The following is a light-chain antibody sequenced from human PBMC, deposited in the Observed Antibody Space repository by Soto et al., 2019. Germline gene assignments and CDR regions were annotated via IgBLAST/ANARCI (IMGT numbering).Light chain of an antibody. J-gene: IGKJ1*01. Sequence: EIVMTQSPATLSVSPGERATFSCRASQSVNTNLAWYQLKPGQAPRLLIYSASRRATGFPARFSGSGSGTDFTLTISSLQSEDFAVYYCQQYNNWPLTFGQGTKVDIK. CDR1: QSVNTN. CDR2: SAS. CDR3: QQYNNWPLT. V-gene: IGKV3-15*01.